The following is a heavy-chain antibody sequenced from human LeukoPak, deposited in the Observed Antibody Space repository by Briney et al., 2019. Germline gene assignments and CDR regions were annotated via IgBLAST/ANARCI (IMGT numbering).Heavy chain of an antibody. D-gene: IGHD2/OR15-2a*01. CDR3: AKVGTVYFPLDF. V-gene: IGHV3-66*01. CDR2: IYGGSRT. CDR1: GFTVSSNY. J-gene: IGHJ4*02. Sequence: GGSLRLSCAASGFTVSSNYMSWVRQAPGKGLEWVSVIYGGSRTLYSDSGKGRFTISRDNSKNTLYLQMNSLRAGDTAVYYCAKVGTVYFPLDFWGQGTLVTVSS.